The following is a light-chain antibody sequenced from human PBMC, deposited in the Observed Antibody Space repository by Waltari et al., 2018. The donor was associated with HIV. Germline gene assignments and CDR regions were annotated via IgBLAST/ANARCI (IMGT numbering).Light chain of an antibody. CDR3: QQYDNLPYT. J-gene: IGKJ2*01. V-gene: IGKV1-33*01. CDR1: QDISNY. CDR2: DAS. Sequence: DIQMTQSPSSLSPSVGDSVTITCQASQDISNYLNWYQQKPGKAPKLLIYDASNLETGVPSRFSGGGSGTDFTFTISSLQPEDIATYYCQQYDNLPYTFGQGTKLEIK.